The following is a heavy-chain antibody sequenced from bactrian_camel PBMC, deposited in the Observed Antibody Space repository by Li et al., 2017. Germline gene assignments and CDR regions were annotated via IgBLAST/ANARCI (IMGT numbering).Heavy chain of an antibody. CDR1: GFTFSTYD. D-gene: IGHD2*01. J-gene: IGHJ6*01. CDR3: ATETFGGSWSPRSDFGY. CDR2: INSGGGST. V-gene: IGHV3S40*01. Sequence: VQLVESGGGLVQPGGSLRLSCAASGFTFSTYDMSWVRQAPGKGLEWVSAINSGGGSTYYTDSVKGRFTISRDNAKKTVYLQMNSLKAEDTALYYRATETFGGSWSPRSDFGYWGQGTQVTVS.